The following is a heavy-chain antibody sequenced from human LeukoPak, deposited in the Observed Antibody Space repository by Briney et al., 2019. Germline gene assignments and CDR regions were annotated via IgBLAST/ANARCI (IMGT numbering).Heavy chain of an antibody. CDR2: IYSGGST. D-gene: IGHD1-26*01. V-gene: IGHV3-66*02. CDR1: GFTVSSNY. CDR3: ARGPFYSGSLNLFDY. J-gene: IGHJ4*02. Sequence: GGSLRLSCAASGFTVSSNYMSWVRQAPGKGLEWVSVIYSGGSTYYADSVKGRFTISRDNSKNTLYLQMNSLRAEDTAVYYCARGPFYSGSLNLFDYWGQGTLVTVSS.